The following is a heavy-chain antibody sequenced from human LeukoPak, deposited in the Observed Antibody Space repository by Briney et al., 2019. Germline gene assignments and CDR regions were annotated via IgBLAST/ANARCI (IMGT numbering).Heavy chain of an antibody. J-gene: IGHJ4*02. CDR3: SSPYYYDGSSYYSLYY. Sequence: GGSLRLSCAASGFTFSGAAMHWVRQASGKGLEWVGRIRSKANTYATAYAASVKGRFTISRDDSKNTAYLQMNSLKTEDTAMYYCSSPYYYDGSSYYSLYYWGQGTLVTVSS. CDR1: GFTFSGAA. V-gene: IGHV3-73*01. CDR2: IRSKANTYAT. D-gene: IGHD3-22*01.